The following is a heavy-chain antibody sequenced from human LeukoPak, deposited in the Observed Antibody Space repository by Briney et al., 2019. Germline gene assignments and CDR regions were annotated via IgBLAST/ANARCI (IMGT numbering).Heavy chain of an antibody. CDR3: TTTTVTDY. J-gene: IGHJ4*02. D-gene: IGHD4-17*01. CDR1: GFTFSGSA. V-gene: IGHV3-73*01. Sequence: GGSLRLSCAASGFTFSGSAMHWVRQASGKGLEWVGRIRSKANSYATAYAASVKGRFTISRDDSKNTAHLQMNSLKTEDTAVYYCTTTTVTDYWGQGTLVTVSS. CDR2: IRSKANSYAT.